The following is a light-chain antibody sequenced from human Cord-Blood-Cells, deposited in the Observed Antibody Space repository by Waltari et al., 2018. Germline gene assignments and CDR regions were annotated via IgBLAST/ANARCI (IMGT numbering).Light chain of an antibody. J-gene: IGLJ3*02. CDR2: QDS. V-gene: IGLV3-1*01. Sequence: SYELTQPPSVSVSPGQTASITCSGDKLGDKYACWYQQKPGQSPVLVIYQDSKRPSGIPERFSGSNYGNTATLTISGTRAMDEADYYCQAWDSSTAVFGGGTKLTVL. CDR3: QAWDSSTAV. CDR1: KLGDKY.